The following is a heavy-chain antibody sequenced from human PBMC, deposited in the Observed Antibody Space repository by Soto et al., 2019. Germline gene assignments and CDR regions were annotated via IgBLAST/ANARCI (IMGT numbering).Heavy chain of an antibody. Sequence: SETLSLTCTVSGGSISSYYWSWIRQPPGKGLEWIGYIYYSGSTNYNPSLKSRVTISVDTSKNQFSLKLSSVTDADTAVYYWARGGIYSSSYYFDYWGQGTLVTVSS. V-gene: IGHV4-59*01. J-gene: IGHJ4*02. D-gene: IGHD6-6*01. CDR1: GGSISSYY. CDR2: IYYSGST. CDR3: ARGGIYSSSYYFDY.